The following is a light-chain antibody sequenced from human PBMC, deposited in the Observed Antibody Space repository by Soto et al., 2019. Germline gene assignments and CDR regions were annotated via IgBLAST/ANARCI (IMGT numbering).Light chain of an antibody. CDR2: DVT. J-gene: IGLJ2*01. Sequence: QSALTQPASVSGSPGQSITISCTGTSSDVGGFDYVSWFQHYPDKAPKLIIFDVTNRPSGISHRFSGSKSGNTASLTISGLRTEDEADYYCSSYSDGATLLVFGGRTKVTVL. V-gene: IGLV2-14*03. CDR3: SSYSDGATLLV. CDR1: SSDVGGFDY.